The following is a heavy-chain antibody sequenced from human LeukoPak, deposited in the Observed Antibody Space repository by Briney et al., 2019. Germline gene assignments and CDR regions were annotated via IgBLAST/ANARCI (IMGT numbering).Heavy chain of an antibody. V-gene: IGHV4-39*01. CDR1: VGSISRSRYY. CDR2: IYYSART. D-gene: IGHD1-26*01. Sequence: SETLSLTCTVSVGSISRSRYYWGWIRQPPGKGLEWIGSIYYSARTSYNPSLTSRVTLSVHTSTNRFCMKVTFVPAPDTVISFSGSTYYNPSLKSRVTISVDTSKNQFSLKVSSVTAADTAVYYCARQMVAYGDYVMDYWGQGNLVTVSS. CDR3: GSTYYNPSLKSRVTISVDTSKNQFSLKVSSVTAADTAVYYCARQMVAYGDYVMDY. J-gene: IGHJ4*02.